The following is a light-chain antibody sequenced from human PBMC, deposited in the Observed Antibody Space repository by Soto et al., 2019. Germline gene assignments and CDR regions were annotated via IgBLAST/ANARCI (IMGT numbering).Light chain of an antibody. CDR2: EVS. V-gene: IGLV2-23*02. CDR1: SSDVGSYNL. Sequence: QSALTQAASVSGSPGQSITISCTGTSSDVGSYNLVSWYQQHPGKAPKVMIYEVSKRPSGVSNRFSGSKSGNTASLTISGLQAEDEADYYCCSYAGSSTPLIFGTGTKLTAL. CDR3: CSYAGSSTPLI. J-gene: IGLJ1*01.